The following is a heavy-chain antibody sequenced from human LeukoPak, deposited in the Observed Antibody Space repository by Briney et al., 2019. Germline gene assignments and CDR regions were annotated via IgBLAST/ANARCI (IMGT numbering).Heavy chain of an antibody. CDR2: IIPIFDTA. Sequence: ASVKVSCTASGGTFSNYAISWVRQAPRQGLEWMGGIIPIFDTADNAQKFQGRLTITADESTSTAYMELSSLRAEDTAVYYCARDLLGSATSYSSGAWDYWGQGTLVTVSS. V-gene: IGHV1-69*01. J-gene: IGHJ4*02. CDR1: GGTFSNYA. CDR3: ARDLLGSATSYSSGAWDY. D-gene: IGHD3-9*01.